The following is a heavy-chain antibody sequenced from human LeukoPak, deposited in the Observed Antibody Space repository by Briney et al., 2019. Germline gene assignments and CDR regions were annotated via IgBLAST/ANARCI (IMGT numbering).Heavy chain of an antibody. V-gene: IGHV1-2*02. CDR1: GYTFTDYY. CDR2: IDPTSGGT. D-gene: IGHD3-22*01. Sequence: ASVKVSCKGSGYTFTDYYLHWVRQAPGQGLEWMGSIDPTSGGTKFEQKFQGRVTMTGDTSITTAYMELSRLRSDDTAVYYCAREYYDSSGVKYAFDIWGQGTMVTVSS. CDR3: AREYYDSSGVKYAFDI. J-gene: IGHJ3*02.